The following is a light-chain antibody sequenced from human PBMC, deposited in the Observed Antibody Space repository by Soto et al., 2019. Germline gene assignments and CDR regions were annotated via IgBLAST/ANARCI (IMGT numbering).Light chain of an antibody. V-gene: IGKV3-15*01. CDR1: QSVSSN. CDR3: QQYNNLVA. Sequence: EIVMTQSPATLSVSPGERATLSCRASQSVSSNLAWYQQKPGQAPRLLIYGASTRATGIPARFSGSGSGTELTLTISSLQSEDFAVYYCQQYNNLVAFGQGTKV. J-gene: IGKJ1*01. CDR2: GAS.